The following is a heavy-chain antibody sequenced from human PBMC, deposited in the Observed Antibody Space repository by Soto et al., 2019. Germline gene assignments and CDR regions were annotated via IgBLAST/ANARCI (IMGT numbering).Heavy chain of an antibody. CDR2: INSDGSTT. Sequence: EVQLVESGGGLVQPGGSLRLSCAASGFTFSSSWMHWVRQPPGKGLVWVSRINSDGSTTNYADSVKGRFTISRDNAKNTLYLQMNSLRAEDTAVYYCARGPTGWYGYDYWGQGTLVIDSS. J-gene: IGHJ4*02. CDR1: GFTFSSSW. V-gene: IGHV3-74*01. CDR3: ARGPTGWYGYDY. D-gene: IGHD6-19*01.